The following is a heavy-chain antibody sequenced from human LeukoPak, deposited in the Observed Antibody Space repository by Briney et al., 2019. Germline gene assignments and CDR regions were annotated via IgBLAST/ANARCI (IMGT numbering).Heavy chain of an antibody. J-gene: IGHJ4*02. V-gene: IGHV3-21*01. Sequence: GGSLRLSCAASGFTFSSYSMNWVRQAPGKGLESVSSISSSSSYIYYADSVKGRFTISRDNAKNSLYLQMNSLRAEDTAVYYCARDRAVVAIDYWGQGTLVTVSS. CDR2: ISSSSSYI. CDR1: GFTFSSYS. D-gene: IGHD5-12*01. CDR3: ARDRAVVAIDY.